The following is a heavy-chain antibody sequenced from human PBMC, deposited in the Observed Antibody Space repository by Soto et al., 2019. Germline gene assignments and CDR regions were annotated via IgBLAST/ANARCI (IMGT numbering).Heavy chain of an antibody. CDR1: GFTFSSYA. V-gene: IGHV3-30*18. CDR3: AKDVNDPHSCGDYNFHY. D-gene: IGHD4-17*01. J-gene: IGHJ4*02. CDR2: VSYDGSHE. Sequence: QVQLVESGGGVVQPGTSLRLSCAASGFTFSSYAMHWVRQAPGKGLEWVAVVSYDGSHEFYADFVEGRFTIARDNSKDTLYLQMNSLRAQDTAVYYCAKDVNDPHSCGDYNFHYWGQGTLVTVSS.